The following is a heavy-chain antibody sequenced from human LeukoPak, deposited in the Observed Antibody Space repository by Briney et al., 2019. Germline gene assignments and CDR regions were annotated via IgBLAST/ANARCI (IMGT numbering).Heavy chain of an antibody. V-gene: IGHV4-61*02. D-gene: IGHD2-2*01. CDR1: GGSINSGTNY. Sequence: PSETLSLTCTVSGGSINSGTNYWSWIRQPAGKGLEWIGRIYTSGSTNYNPSLKSRVTISVDTSKNQFSLKLTSVTAADTAVYYCARDIPRYCSSTSCSVEGGGHNWFDPWGQGTLVTVSS. CDR2: IYTSGST. J-gene: IGHJ5*02. CDR3: ARDIPRYCSSTSCSVEGGGHNWFDP.